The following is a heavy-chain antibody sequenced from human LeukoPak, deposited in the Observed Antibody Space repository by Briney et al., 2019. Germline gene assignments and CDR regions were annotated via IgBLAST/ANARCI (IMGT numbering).Heavy chain of an antibody. CDR1: GYTFTCYY. CDR3: ARVTSSSTDFDY. D-gene: IGHD6-6*01. CDR2: INPNSGGT. J-gene: IGHJ4*02. Sequence: ASVKVSCKAPGYTFTCYYMHWVRQAPGQGLEWMGWINPNSGGTNYAQKFQGRVTMTRDTSNSTAYMELSRLRSGDTAVYYCARVTSSSTDFDYWGQGTLVTVSS. V-gene: IGHV1-2*02.